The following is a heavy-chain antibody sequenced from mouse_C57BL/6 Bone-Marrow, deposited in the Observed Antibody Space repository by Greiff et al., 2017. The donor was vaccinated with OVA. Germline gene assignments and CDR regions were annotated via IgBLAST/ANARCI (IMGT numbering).Heavy chain of an antibody. V-gene: IGHV1-59*01. J-gene: IGHJ1*03. Sequence: QVQLQQPGAELVRPGTSVKLSCKASGYTFTSYWMHWVKQRPGQGLEWIGVIDPSDSYTNYNQKFKGKATLTVDTSSSTAYMQLSSLTSEDSAVYDCARGGSHWCCDVWGTGTTVTVSS. CDR1: GYTFTSYW. CDR3: ARGGSHWCCDV. CDR2: IDPSDSYT. D-gene: IGHD3-1*01.